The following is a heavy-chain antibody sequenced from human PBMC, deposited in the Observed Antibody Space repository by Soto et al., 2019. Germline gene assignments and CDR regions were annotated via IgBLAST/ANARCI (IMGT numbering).Heavy chain of an antibody. V-gene: IGHV4-39*02. J-gene: IGHJ4*02. Sequence: KASETLSLTCTVSGGSISGSTYYWGWIRQPPGKGLEYIGSTYYSGRTYYNPSLKSRVTVSVDTSKNQFSLNLNSVTAADTAVYYCARGGSGSYYRSVDYFDYWGQGTLVTVSS. CDR3: ARGGSGSYYRSVDYFDY. D-gene: IGHD3-10*01. CDR2: TYYSGRT. CDR1: GGSISGSTYY.